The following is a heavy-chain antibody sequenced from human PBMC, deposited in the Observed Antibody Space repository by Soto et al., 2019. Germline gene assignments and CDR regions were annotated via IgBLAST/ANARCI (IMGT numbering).Heavy chain of an antibody. Sequence: SETLSLTCAVYGGSFSGYYWGWIRQPPGKGLEWIGEINHSGSTNYNPSLKSRVTISVDTSKNQFSLKLSSVTAADTAVYYCASINYYGSGSYRYYYGMDVWGQGTKATVYS. D-gene: IGHD3-10*01. CDR3: ASINYYGSGSYRYYYGMDV. V-gene: IGHV4-34*01. CDR2: INHSGST. J-gene: IGHJ6*02. CDR1: GGSFSGYY.